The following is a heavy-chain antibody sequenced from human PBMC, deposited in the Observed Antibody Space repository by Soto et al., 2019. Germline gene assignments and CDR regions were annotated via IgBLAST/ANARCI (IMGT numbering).Heavy chain of an antibody. D-gene: IGHD6-19*01. CDR1: GGSISSSSYY. CDR2: IYYSGST. CDR3: ARGYSSGWYPFDY. Sequence: QLQLQESGPGLVKPSETLSLTCTVSGGSISSSSYYWGWIRQPPGKGLEWIGSIYYSGSTYYNPSLKSRVTIPVDTSKNQFSLKLSSVTAADTAVYYCARGYSSGWYPFDYWGQGTLVTVSS. J-gene: IGHJ4*02. V-gene: IGHV4-39*01.